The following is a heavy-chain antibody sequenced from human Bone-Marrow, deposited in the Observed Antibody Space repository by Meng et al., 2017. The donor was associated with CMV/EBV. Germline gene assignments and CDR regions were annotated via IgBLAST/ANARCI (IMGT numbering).Heavy chain of an antibody. D-gene: IGHD3-22*01. CDR1: GFTFSSYW. Sequence: GGSLRLSCAASGFTFSSYWMSWVRQAPGKGLEWVANIKQDGSEKYYVDSVKGRFTISRDNAKNSQYLQMNSLRAEDSAVYYCAKDEGGEYYYDRNGRPGDWGQGTLVTVSS. CDR2: IKQDGSEK. J-gene: IGHJ4*02. V-gene: IGHV3-7*01. CDR3: AKDEGGEYYYDRNGRPGD.